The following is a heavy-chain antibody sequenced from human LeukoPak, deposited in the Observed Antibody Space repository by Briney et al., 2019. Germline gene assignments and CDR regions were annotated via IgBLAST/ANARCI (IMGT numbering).Heavy chain of an antibody. CDR1: GFTFSNYG. V-gene: IGHV3-30*02. Sequence: GGSLRLSCAASGFTFSNYGMHWVRQAPGKGLKWVAFIRYDGNDKYSADSVKGRFTISRDNSKNTLYLQMSSLRAEDTAVYYCAKPYPYSGSFFVDYWGQGTLVTVSS. CDR2: IRYDGNDK. J-gene: IGHJ4*02. D-gene: IGHD1-26*01. CDR3: AKPYPYSGSFFVDY.